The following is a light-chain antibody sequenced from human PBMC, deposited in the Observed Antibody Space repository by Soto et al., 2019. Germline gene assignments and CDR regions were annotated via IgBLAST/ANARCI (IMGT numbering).Light chain of an antibody. CDR2: AAS. V-gene: IGKV1-8*01. J-gene: IGKJ5*01. CDR3: QQTYSSPIT. Sequence: AIGMTQSPSSLAASTGDRVTITCRASQGISSYLAWYQQKPGKAPKLLIYAASTLQSGVPSRFRGSGSGTDFTLTIRCLQSEDFATYYCQQTYSSPITFGQGTRLEI. CDR1: QGISSY.